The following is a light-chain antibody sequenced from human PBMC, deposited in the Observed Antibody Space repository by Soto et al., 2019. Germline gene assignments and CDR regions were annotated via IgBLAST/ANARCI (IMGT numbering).Light chain of an antibody. CDR2: EVS. J-gene: IGLJ1*01. Sequence: QSVLAQPPSASGSPGQSVTISCTGTSSDVGAYNYVSWYQQHPGKAPKLRIYEVSKRPSGVPDRFSGSKSGNTASLTISGLQAEYESYYCYSSYVLSLNYVVLTGSIDTV. CDR1: SSDVGAYNY. V-gene: IGLV2-8*01. CDR3: SSYVLSLNYV.